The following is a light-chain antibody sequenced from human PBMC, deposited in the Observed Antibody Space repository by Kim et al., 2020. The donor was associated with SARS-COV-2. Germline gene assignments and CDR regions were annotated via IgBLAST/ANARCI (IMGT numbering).Light chain of an antibody. Sequence: SPGERSTMSGSASKHVISNLAWYQQKPGQAPRLLIHVASTRATGVPARFSGSGSGTEFTLTISSLQSEDFAVYYCQQYNNWPPYTFGQGTKVDIK. J-gene: IGKJ2*01. CDR2: VAS. CDR1: KHVISN. CDR3: QQYNNWPPYT. V-gene: IGKV3-15*01.